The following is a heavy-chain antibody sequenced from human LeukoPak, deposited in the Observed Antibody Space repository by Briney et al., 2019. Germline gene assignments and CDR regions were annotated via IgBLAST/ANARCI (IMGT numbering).Heavy chain of an antibody. CDR3: ASATYSSSQLEY. D-gene: IGHD6-13*01. J-gene: IGHJ4*02. CDR1: GFTFSSYW. Sequence: PGGSLRLSCAASGFTFSSYWMHWVRQAPGRGLVWVSRINSDGSSTRYADSVKGRFTISRDNAKNTLYLQMNRLSAEDTAVYYCASATYSSSQLEYWGQGTLVTVSS. CDR2: INSDGSST. V-gene: IGHV3-74*01.